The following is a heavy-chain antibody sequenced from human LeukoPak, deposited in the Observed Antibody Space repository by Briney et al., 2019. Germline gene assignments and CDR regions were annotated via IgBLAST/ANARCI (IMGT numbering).Heavy chain of an antibody. J-gene: IGHJ5*02. CDR1: GFTFSSYG. Sequence: QPGGSLRLSCAASGFTFSSYGMHWVRQAPGKGLEWVAFIRYDGSNKYYADSVKGRFTISRDNSKNTLYLQMNSLRAEDTAVYYCAKDVVGDTGWFDPWGQGTLVTVSS. D-gene: IGHD1-26*01. CDR3: AKDVVGDTGWFDP. CDR2: IRYDGSNK. V-gene: IGHV3-30*02.